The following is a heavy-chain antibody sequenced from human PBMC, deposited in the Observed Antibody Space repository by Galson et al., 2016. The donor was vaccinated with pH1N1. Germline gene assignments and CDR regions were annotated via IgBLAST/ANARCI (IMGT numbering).Heavy chain of an antibody. CDR1: GFTFHDYT. Sequence: SLRLSCAAPGFTFHDYTTHWVRQTPGKGLEWVSLVSWDGGSTYYADYVKGRFTVSRDNSKNSLYLQMNSLRSEDTALYYCAKEIQRGSYGMDVWGRGTTVTVSS. J-gene: IGHJ6*02. D-gene: IGHD3-16*01. CDR3: AKEIQRGSYGMDV. CDR2: VSWDGGST. V-gene: IGHV3-43*01.